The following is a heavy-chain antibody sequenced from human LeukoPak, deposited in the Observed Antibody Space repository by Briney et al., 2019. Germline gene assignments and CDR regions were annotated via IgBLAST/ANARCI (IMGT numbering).Heavy chain of an antibody. CDR2: INHSGST. CDR1: GGSFSGYY. Sequence: PSETLSLTCAVYGGSFSGYYWSWIRQPPGKGLEWIGEINHSGSTNYNPSLKSRVTISVDTSKNQFSLKLSSVTAADTAVYYCARIHDYYGSGSYYKLNDYWGQGTLVTVSS. D-gene: IGHD3-10*01. V-gene: IGHV4-34*01. CDR3: ARIHDYYGSGSYYKLNDY. J-gene: IGHJ4*02.